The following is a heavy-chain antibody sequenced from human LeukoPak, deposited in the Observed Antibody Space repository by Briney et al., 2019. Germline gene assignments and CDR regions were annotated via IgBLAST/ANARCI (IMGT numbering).Heavy chain of an antibody. CDR1: GFTFSSYG. CDR2: IWYDGSNK. J-gene: IGHJ6*03. V-gene: IGHV3-33*06. D-gene: IGHD3-16*01. Sequence: GGSLRLSCAASGFTFSSYGMHWVRQAPGKGLEWVAVIWYDGSNKYYADSVKGRFTISRDNSKNTLYLQMNSLRAEDTAVYYCAKDKDYGYYMDVWGKGTTVTVSS. CDR3: AKDKDYGYYMDV.